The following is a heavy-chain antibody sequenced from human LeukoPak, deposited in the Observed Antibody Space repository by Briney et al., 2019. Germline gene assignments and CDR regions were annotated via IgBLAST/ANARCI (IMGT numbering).Heavy chain of an antibody. J-gene: IGHJ4*02. CDR2: INPRSGDT. Sequence: ASVKVSCKASGYAFTGFYMHWVRQAPGQGLEWMGWINPRSGDTNYTQKFQGRVTMTRDTSISTAYMGLSRLTSDDTAVYYCARSLDTAMAHWGQGTLVTVSS. D-gene: IGHD5-18*01. CDR1: GYAFTGFY. V-gene: IGHV1-2*02. CDR3: ARSLDTAMAH.